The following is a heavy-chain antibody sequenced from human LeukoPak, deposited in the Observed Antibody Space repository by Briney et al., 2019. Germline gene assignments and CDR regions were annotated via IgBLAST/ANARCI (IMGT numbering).Heavy chain of an antibody. D-gene: IGHD1-26*01. CDR1: GFTFSDYY. CDR3: ARTPIVGATNDAFDI. Sequence: PGGSLRLSCAASGFTFSDYYMSWIRQAPGKGLEWVSYISSSGSTIYYADSVKGRFTISRDNAKNSLYLQMNSLRAEDTAVYYCARTPIVGATNDAFDIWGQGTMVTVSS. J-gene: IGHJ3*02. CDR2: ISSSGSTI. V-gene: IGHV3-11*04.